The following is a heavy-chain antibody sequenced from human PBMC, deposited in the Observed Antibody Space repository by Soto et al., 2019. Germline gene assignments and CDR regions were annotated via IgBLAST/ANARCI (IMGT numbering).Heavy chain of an antibody. V-gene: IGHV3-23*01. Sequence: EVQLLESGGGLVQPAGSLRLSCAASGFTFSSYAMSWVRQAPGKGLGWVSGMSGSGGTAYYRDSGKGRCTISRDNTKQTLYLQMKSLRAEDTALYPCAKGPICGVENIYDYWGQGTLVTVAS. CDR2: MSGSGGTA. J-gene: IGHJ4*02. CDR3: AKGPICGVENIYDY. CDR1: GFTFSSYA. D-gene: IGHD3-3*01.